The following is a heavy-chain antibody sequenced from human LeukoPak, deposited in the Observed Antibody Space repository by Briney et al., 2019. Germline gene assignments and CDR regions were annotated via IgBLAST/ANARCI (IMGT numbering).Heavy chain of an antibody. CDR3: AKTRSRWWLVQH. Sequence: PGRSLRLSCAASGFTFSSYAMHWVRQAPGKGLEWVAVISYDGSNKYYADSVKGRFTISRDNSKNTLYLQMNSLRAEDTAVYYCAKTRSRWWLVQHWGQGTLVTVSS. CDR2: ISYDGSNK. V-gene: IGHV3-30-3*02. CDR1: GFTFSSYA. D-gene: IGHD6-19*01. J-gene: IGHJ4*02.